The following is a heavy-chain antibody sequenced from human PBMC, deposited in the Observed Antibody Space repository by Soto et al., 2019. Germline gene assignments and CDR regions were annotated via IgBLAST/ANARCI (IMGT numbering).Heavy chain of an antibody. J-gene: IGHJ4*02. CDR2: IYSGGST. Sequence: EVQLVESGGGLVQPGGSLRLSCAASGFTVSSNSMSWVRQAPGKGLEWVSVIYSGGSTNYADSVKGRFTISRDTSKNTLYLQMNSLRAEDTAVYFCARDLGGPIDYWGQGTLVTVSS. CDR3: ARDLGGPIDY. D-gene: IGHD3-10*01. V-gene: IGHV3-66*01. CDR1: GFTVSSNS.